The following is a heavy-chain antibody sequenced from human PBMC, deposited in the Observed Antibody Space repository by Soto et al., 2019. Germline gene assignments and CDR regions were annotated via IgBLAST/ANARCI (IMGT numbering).Heavy chain of an antibody. CDR3: ARDRVDTAMVTDSSMDV. Sequence: ASVKVSCKASGYTFTSYGISWVRQAPGQGFEWMGWIILFFGIANYAQKFQGRVTITADESTSTAYMELSSLRSEDTALYYWARDRVDTAMVTDSSMDVWGQGTTVTVSS. J-gene: IGHJ6*02. CDR2: IILFFGIA. V-gene: IGHV1-69*13. D-gene: IGHD5-18*01. CDR1: GYTFTSYG.